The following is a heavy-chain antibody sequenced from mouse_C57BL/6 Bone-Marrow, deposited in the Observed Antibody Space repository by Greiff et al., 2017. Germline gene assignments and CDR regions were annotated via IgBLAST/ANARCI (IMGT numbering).Heavy chain of an antibody. CDR2: INPSTGGT. J-gene: IGHJ4*01. V-gene: IGHV1-42*01. CDR1: GYSFTGYY. CDR3: ARSQYYYAMDY. Sequence: EVQLQQSGPELVKPGASVKISCKASGYSFTGYYMNWVKQSPEKSLEWIGEINPSTGGTTYNQKFKAKATLTVDKSSSTAYMQLKSLTSEDSAVYYCARSQYYYAMDYWGQGTSVTGSS. D-gene: IGHD6-1*01.